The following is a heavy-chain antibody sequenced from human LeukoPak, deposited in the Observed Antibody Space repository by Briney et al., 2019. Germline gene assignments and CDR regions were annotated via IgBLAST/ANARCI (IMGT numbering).Heavy chain of an antibody. CDR2: MHYSGRT. Sequence: SETLSLTCTISGDSIRSYYWSWIRQPPGKGLEWIGCMHYSGRTNYNPSLKSRVTISLDTSKNQFSLKLNSVTAADTAVYYCARGRYCSGGSCVDYWGQGTLVTVSS. D-gene: IGHD2-15*01. V-gene: IGHV4-59*01. CDR1: GDSIRSYY. J-gene: IGHJ4*02. CDR3: ARGRYCSGGSCVDY.